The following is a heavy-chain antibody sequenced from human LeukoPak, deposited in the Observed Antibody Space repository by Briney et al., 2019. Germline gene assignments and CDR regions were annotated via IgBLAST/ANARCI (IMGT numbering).Heavy chain of an antibody. CDR2: IYGDNAT. CDR3: ARINRGNYFLDY. J-gene: IGHJ4*02. Sequence: GSLRLSCAASGFIVSSNYMTWVRQAPGKGLEWVSLIYGDNATYYAHSVKGRFTISRDSSKNTLFVQMTSLRVEDTAVYYCARINRGNYFLDYWGQGTLVTVSS. CDR1: GFIVSSNY. D-gene: IGHD1-26*01. V-gene: IGHV3-53*01.